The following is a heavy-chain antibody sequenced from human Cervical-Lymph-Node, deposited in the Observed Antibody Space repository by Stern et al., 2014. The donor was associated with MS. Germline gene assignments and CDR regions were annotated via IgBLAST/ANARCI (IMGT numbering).Heavy chain of an antibody. D-gene: IGHD3-22*01. J-gene: IGHJ4*02. V-gene: IGHV2-5*02. CDR2: IYWDDDN. Sequence: QITLKESGPTLVKPTQTLTLTCTFSGFSLSTSGVGVGWIRQPPGKALEWLALIYWDDDNRYSPSLKSRLTITKDTSKNQVVLTMTNMNPVDTATYYCAHRTPDSSGYYYHYFDYWGQGTLVTVSS. CDR1: GFSLSTSGVG. CDR3: AHRTPDSSGYYYHYFDY.